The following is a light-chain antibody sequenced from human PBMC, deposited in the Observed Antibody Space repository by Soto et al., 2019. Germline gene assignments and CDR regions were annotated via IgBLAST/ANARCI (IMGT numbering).Light chain of an antibody. Sequence: DIVMTQSPDSLAVSLGERATIDCKSSQSVLHSSNNKNYLAWFQQKPGQPPKLLIYWASTRESGVPDRFSGSGSETDFALTISSLQAEDVAVYYCQQSYSVNLAFGKGTKLDIK. CDR3: QQSYSVNLA. CDR1: QSVLHSSNNKNY. CDR2: WAS. V-gene: IGKV4-1*01. J-gene: IGKJ1*01.